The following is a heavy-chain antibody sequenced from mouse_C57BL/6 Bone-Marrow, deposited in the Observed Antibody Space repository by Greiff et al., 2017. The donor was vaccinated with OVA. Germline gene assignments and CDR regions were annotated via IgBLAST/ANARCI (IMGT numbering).Heavy chain of an antibody. CDR2: IYPGSGNT. J-gene: IGHJ3*01. CDR3: ADDGYYGGFAY. D-gene: IGHD2-3*01. Sequence: QVQLQQSGAELVRPGASVKLSCKASGYTFTDYYINWVKQRPGQGLEWIARIYPGSGNTYYNEKFKGKATLTAEKSSSTAYMQLSSLTSEDSAVYCCADDGYYGGFAYWGQGTLVTVSA. CDR1: GYTFTDYY. V-gene: IGHV1-76*01.